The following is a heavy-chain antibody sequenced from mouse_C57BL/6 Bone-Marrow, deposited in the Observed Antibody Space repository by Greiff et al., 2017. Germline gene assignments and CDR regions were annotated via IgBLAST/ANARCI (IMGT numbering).Heavy chain of an antibody. D-gene: IGHD2-2*01. J-gene: IGHJ4*01. V-gene: IGHV1-50*01. CDR3: ARTYGYSYAMDY. CDR1: GYTFTSYW. Sequence: QVQLQQSGAELVKPGASVKLSCKASGYTFTSYWMQWVKQRPGQGLEWIGEIDPSDSYTNYNQKFKGKATFTVDTSSSTAYMQLSSLTSEDSAVYYCARTYGYSYAMDYWGQGTSVTVSS. CDR2: IDPSDSYT.